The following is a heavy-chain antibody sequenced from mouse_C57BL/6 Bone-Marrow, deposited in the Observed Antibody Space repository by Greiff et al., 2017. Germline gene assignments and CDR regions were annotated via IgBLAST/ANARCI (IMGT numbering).Heavy chain of an antibody. CDR3: ASLGGFAY. V-gene: IGHV5-4*03. Sequence: EVKLMESGGGLVKPGGSLKISCAASGFTFSSYAMSWVRQTPEKRLEWVATISDGGSYTYYPDNVKGRFTISRDNAKNNLYLQMSHLKSEDTAMYYCASLGGFAYWGQGTLVTVSA. D-gene: IGHD4-1*01. CDR2: ISDGGSYT. J-gene: IGHJ3*01. CDR1: GFTFSSYA.